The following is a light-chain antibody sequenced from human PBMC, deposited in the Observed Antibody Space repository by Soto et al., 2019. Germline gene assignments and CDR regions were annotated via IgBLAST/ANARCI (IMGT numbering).Light chain of an antibody. CDR2: DAS. CDR1: QDISNY. CDR3: QQYNNWPPWT. V-gene: IGKV1-33*01. Sequence: DIQMTQSPSSLSASVGDRVTITCQASQDISNYLIWYQQKPGKAPKLLIYDASNLETGVPSRFSGSGSGTDFTFTISSLQSEDFAVYYCQQYNNWPPWTFGQGTKVDIK. J-gene: IGKJ1*01.